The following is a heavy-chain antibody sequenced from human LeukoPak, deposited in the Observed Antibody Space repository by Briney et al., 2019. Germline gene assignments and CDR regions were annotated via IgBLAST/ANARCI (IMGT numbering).Heavy chain of an antibody. D-gene: IGHD5-24*01. V-gene: IGHV4-39*01. CDR3: ARQKRWLQSSFDY. Sequence: PSGTLSLTCAVSGDSISSSSFHWGWIRQPPGKGLEWIGSIYDSGNTNYNPSLKSRVTISVDTSKNQISLKVSSVTATDTAVYYCARQKRWLQSSFDYWAQGTLVTVSS. CDR2: IYDSGNT. J-gene: IGHJ4*02. CDR1: GDSISSSSFH.